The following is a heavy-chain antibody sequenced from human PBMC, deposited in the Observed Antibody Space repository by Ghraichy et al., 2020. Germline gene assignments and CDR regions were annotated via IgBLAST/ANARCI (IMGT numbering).Heavy chain of an antibody. D-gene: IGHD6-6*01. CDR1: GYSFTSYW. CDR2: IYPGDSDT. CDR3: ARQGGGQLDYWYFDL. Sequence: GESLNISCKGSGYSFTSYWIGWVRQMPGKGLEWMGIIYPGDSDTRYSPSFQGQVTISADKSISTAYLQWSSLKASDTAMYYCARQGGGQLDYWYFDLWGRGTLVTVSS. J-gene: IGHJ2*01. V-gene: IGHV5-51*01.